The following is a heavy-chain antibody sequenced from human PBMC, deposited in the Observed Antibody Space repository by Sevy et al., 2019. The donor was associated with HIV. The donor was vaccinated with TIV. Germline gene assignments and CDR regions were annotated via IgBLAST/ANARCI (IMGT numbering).Heavy chain of an antibody. D-gene: IGHD6-13*01. Sequence: GGSLRLSCAASGFAFSSYAMSWVRQAPGKGLEWVSGISGSSGSTYYADSVKGRFTISRDNSKNTLYLQMNSLRAEDTAVYYCAKGHGSSWYDSSYYYMDGWGKGTTVTVSS. V-gene: IGHV3-23*01. J-gene: IGHJ6*03. CDR3: AKGHGSSWYDSSYYYMDG. CDR1: GFAFSSYA. CDR2: ISGSSGST.